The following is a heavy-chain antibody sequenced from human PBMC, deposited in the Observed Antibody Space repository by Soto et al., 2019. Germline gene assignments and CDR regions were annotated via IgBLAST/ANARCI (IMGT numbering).Heavy chain of an antibody. D-gene: IGHD6-13*01. CDR2: IKQDGSEE. CDR1: GFTFSSYW. Sequence: EVQLVESGGGLVQPGGSLRLSCVDSGFTFSSYWMSWVRQAPVKGLEWVGNIKQDGSEENYVDSVKGRFIISRYNAKNSMYLQMNSLRAEDTAVYYCARIAASGRGWDVWGQGTTVVVSS. J-gene: IGHJ6*02. CDR3: ARIAASGRGWDV. V-gene: IGHV3-7*01.